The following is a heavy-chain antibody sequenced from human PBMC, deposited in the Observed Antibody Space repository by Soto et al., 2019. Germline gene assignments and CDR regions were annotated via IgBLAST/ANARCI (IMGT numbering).Heavy chain of an antibody. V-gene: IGHV3-23*01. J-gene: IGHJ6*03. Sequence: EVQLLESGGGLVQPGGSLRLSCAASGFTFSSYAMSWVRQAPGKGLEWVSAISGSGGSTYYADSVKGRFTISRDNSKNTLYLQMNRLGAEDTAVYYCAKRAGGRASSGWLYYYYYMDVWGKGTTVTVSS. CDR1: GFTFSSYA. CDR2: ISGSGGST. CDR3: AKRAGGRASSGWLYYYYYMDV. D-gene: IGHD6-19*01.